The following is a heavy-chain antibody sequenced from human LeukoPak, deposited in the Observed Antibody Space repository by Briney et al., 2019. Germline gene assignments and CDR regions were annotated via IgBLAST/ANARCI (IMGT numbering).Heavy chain of an antibody. CDR3: AKDPNSGSYYFYFGY. CDR2: ISGSGGST. D-gene: IGHD1-26*01. J-gene: IGHJ4*02. CDR1: GFTFSSYA. Sequence: GGSLSLSCAASGFTFSSYAMSWVRQAPGEGLEWVSAISGSGGSTYYADSVKGRFTISRDNSKNTLYLQMNSLRAEDTAVYYCAKDPNSGSYYFYFGYWGQGTLVTVSS. V-gene: IGHV3-23*01.